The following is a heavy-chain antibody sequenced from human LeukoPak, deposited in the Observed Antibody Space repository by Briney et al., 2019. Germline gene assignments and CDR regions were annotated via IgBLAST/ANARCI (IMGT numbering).Heavy chain of an antibody. CDR3: AREDCSSTSCDFDY. Sequence: SETLSLTCAVYGGSFSGYYWSWIRQPPGKGLEWIGEINHSGSTNYNPSLKSRVTISVDTSKNQFSLKLSSVTAADTAVYYCAREDCSSTSCDFDYWGQGTLVTVS. CDR2: INHSGST. D-gene: IGHD2-2*01. CDR1: GGSFSGYY. J-gene: IGHJ4*02. V-gene: IGHV4-34*01.